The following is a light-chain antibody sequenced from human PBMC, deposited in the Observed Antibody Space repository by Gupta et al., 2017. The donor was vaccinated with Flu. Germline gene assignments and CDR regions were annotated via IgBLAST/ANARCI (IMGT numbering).Light chain of an antibody. Sequence: PSFMSGSVGDRVTITCRDSKSVSTCVAWHQRKPGKAPKVLIYNGSSLQRGFPSRFSGSGSGTVFNFRIRSMQPRKFATYYCQKFNSYPFTFGRGTKVEI. CDR1: KSVSTC. CDR2: NGS. CDR3: QKFNSYPFT. J-gene: IGKJ4*01. V-gene: IGKV1-5*03.